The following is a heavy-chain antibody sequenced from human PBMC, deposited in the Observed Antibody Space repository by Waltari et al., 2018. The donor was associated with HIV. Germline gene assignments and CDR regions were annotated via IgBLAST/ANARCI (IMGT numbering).Heavy chain of an antibody. CDR2: INAHSGYT. D-gene: IGHD3-9*01. CDR1: GFTFRSYA. CDR3: ARDRTAYYTYYFDY. V-gene: IGHV1-3*01. Sequence: VQLVQSGAEVKKPGASVKVSCKASGFTFRSYAIHWVRQALGQRPEWMGWINAHSGYTKYSEKFQGRVTITRDTSASTVYMEVSSLRSEDTAVYYCARDRTAYYTYYFDYWGQGTLVTVSS. J-gene: IGHJ4*02.